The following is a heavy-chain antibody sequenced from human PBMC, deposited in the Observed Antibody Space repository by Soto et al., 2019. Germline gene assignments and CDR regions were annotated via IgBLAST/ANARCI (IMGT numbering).Heavy chain of an antibody. J-gene: IGHJ4*01. CDR2: IFYAGAI. CDR3: AKYTGYESLFYFDS. CDR1: GGSRSRYY. Sequence: SETLSLTCIVLGGSRSRYYWGWVRQPPGKGLEWIGYIFYAGAINYNPYLKSRVTISIDASEKQFSLNLTSVTAADTAFYYCAKYTGYESLFYFDSWGRGLQLTVSS. D-gene: IGHD5-12*01. V-gene: IGHV4-59*01.